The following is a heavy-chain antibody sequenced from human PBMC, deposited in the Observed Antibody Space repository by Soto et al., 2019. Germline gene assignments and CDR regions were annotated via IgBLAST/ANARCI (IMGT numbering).Heavy chain of an antibody. J-gene: IGHJ5*02. CDR3: ARGGGYCSGGSCKTKYNWFDP. CDR2: INHSGST. CDR1: GGSFSGYY. D-gene: IGHD2-15*01. V-gene: IGHV4-34*01. Sequence: QVQLQQWGAGLLKPSETLSLTCAVYGGSFSGYYWSWIRQPPGKGLEWIGEINHSGSTNYTPSLKSRVTISVDTSKKQFSLKLSSVTAADTAVYYCARGGGYCSGGSCKTKYNWFDPWGQGTLVTVSS.